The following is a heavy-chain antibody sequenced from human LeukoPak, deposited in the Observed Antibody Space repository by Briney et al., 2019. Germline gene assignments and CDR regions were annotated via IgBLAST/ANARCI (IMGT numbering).Heavy chain of an antibody. CDR2: INGDGSST. J-gene: IGHJ3*02. CDR3: IRDFGSVGATNAIDI. CDR1: GFSFSTYW. Sequence: SGGSLRLSCVASGFSFSTYWMHWVRQAPGKGLEWVSRINGDGSSTSYADSVKGRFTISRDNAKNTVYLQMNSLRVEDTAVYYCIRDFGSVGATNAIDIWGQGTMVTVSS. V-gene: IGHV3-74*01. D-gene: IGHD1-26*01.